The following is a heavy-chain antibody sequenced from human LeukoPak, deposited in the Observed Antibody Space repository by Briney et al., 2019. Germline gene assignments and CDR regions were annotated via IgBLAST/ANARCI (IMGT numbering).Heavy chain of an antibody. CDR3: ARDGRYNSGSLRGFDP. CDR1: GYTFTSYG. V-gene: IGHV1-18*01. D-gene: IGHD1-26*01. Sequence: ASVKVSCKASGYTFTSYGISWVRQAPGQGLEWMGWISAYNGNTNYAQKLQGRVTMTTDTSTSTAYMELRSLRSDDTAVYYCARDGRYNSGSLRGFDPWGQGTLVTVSS. J-gene: IGHJ5*02. CDR2: ISAYNGNT.